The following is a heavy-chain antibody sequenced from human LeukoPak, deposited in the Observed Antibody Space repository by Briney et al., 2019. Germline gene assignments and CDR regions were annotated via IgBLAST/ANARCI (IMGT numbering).Heavy chain of an antibody. CDR3: ARGGSYLSAFDI. CDR2: ISGSGGST. J-gene: IGHJ3*02. V-gene: IGHV3-23*01. D-gene: IGHD1-26*01. Sequence: PSETLSLTCAVSGGSISSSNWWSWVRQPPGKGLEWVSAISGSGGSTFYADSVKGRFTISRDNSKNTLYLQMNSLRAEDTAVYYCARGGSYLSAFDIWGQGTMVTVSS. CDR1: GGSISSSN.